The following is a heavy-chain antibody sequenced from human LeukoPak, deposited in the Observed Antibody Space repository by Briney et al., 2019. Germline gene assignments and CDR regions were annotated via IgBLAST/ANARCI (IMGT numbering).Heavy chain of an antibody. CDR3: ARSIGLTGGGVDV. D-gene: IGHD3-9*01. J-gene: IGHJ6*02. V-gene: IGHV3-11*01. Sequence: GVSLRLSGAASGFTFSDYNMNWLRQAPGKGLEGVSYITNGGSTIHHADSVKGRFTISRDNAKKTLYLQMNSLRAEDTAVYYCARSIGLTGGGVDVWGQGTTVTVSS. CDR2: ITNGGSTI. CDR1: GFTFSDYN.